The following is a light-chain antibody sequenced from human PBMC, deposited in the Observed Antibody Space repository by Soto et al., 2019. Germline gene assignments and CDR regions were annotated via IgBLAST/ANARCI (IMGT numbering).Light chain of an antibody. CDR3: QSYDSSNLWV. Sequence: NFMLTQPHSVSESPGKTVTISCTRSSGSIASDYVQWYQQRPGSAPTTVTYEDKQRPSGVPDRFSGSIDSSSNSASLTISGLKTEDEADYYCQSYDSSNLWVFGGGTKVTVL. CDR2: EDK. V-gene: IGLV6-57*04. J-gene: IGLJ3*02. CDR1: SGSIASDY.